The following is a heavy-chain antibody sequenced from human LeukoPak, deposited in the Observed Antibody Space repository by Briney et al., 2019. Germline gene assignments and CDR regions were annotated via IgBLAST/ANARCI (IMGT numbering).Heavy chain of an antibody. J-gene: IGHJ4*02. CDR3: ARDPIGYCSGGSCYFDY. CDR1: GFTFSDSA. CDR2: ISYDGSNK. D-gene: IGHD2-15*01. Sequence: GGSLRLSCAASGFTFSDSAIAWVRQSPGKGLECLAFISYDGSNKYYADSVKGRLTISRDNSKNTLYLQMNSLRAEDTAVYYCARDPIGYCSGGSCYFDYWGQGTLVTVSS. V-gene: IGHV3-30-3*01.